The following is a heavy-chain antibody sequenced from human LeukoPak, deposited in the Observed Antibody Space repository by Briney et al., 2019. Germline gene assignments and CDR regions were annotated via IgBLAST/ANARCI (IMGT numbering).Heavy chain of an antibody. Sequence: PGRSLRLSCAASGFTVSSKYMSWVRQAPGKELEWVTVIYSGGSTYYADSVKGRFTISRDNSQNTLYLQMNSRRAEDTAVYYCARAGQWLGQYYFDYWGQGTLVTVSS. CDR2: IYSGGST. D-gene: IGHD6-19*01. V-gene: IGHV3-53*01. CDR1: GFTVSSKY. CDR3: ARAGQWLGQYYFDY. J-gene: IGHJ4*02.